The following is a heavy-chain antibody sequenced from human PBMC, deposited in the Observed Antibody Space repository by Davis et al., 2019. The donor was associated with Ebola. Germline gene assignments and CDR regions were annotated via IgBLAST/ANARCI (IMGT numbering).Heavy chain of an antibody. Sequence: ASVKVSCKASGYTFTSYYMHWVRQAPGQGLEWMGIINPSGGSTSYAQKFQGRVTMTRDTSTSTVYMELSSLRSEDTAVYYCARGGVVVPAAKNWFDPWGQGTLVTVSS. J-gene: IGHJ5*02. D-gene: IGHD2-2*01. CDR3: ARGGVVVPAAKNWFDP. V-gene: IGHV1-46*01. CDR2: INPSGGST. CDR1: GYTFTSYY.